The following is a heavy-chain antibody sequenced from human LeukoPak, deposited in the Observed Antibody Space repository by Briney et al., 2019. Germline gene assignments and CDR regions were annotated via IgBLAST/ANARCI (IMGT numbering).Heavy chain of an antibody. CDR3: ARDWYDY. D-gene: IGHD6-13*01. Sequence: GGSLRLSCAASGFTFSTYAMIWVRQAPGKGLEWVSVIGGSGSYTYYADSVKGRFTISRDNSKDTLYLQMNSLRAEDTAVYYCARDWYDYWGKGTLVTVSS. CDR1: GFTFSTYA. CDR2: IGGSGSYT. V-gene: IGHV3-23*01. J-gene: IGHJ4*02.